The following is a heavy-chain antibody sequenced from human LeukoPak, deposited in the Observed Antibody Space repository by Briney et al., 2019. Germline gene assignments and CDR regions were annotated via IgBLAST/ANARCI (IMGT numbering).Heavy chain of an antibody. CDR2: IYYSGST. D-gene: IGHD3-22*01. CDR3: ARQRYYYDSSGPFDY. Sequence: PSETLSLTCTVSGGSISSSSYYWGWIRQPPGKGLEWIGSIYYSGSTYYNPSLKSRVTISVDTSKNQFSLKLSSVTAADTAVYYCARQRYYYDSSGPFDYWGQGTLVTVPS. CDR1: GGSISSSSYY. V-gene: IGHV4-39*07. J-gene: IGHJ4*02.